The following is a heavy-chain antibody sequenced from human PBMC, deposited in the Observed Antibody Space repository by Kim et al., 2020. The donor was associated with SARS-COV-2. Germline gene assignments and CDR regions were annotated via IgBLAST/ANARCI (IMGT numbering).Heavy chain of an antibody. Sequence: SETLSLTCTVSSDSITTYYWGWIRQPPGKGLEWIGHIDHIGSTNYNPSLRGRVTISVDTSEKSFSLRLNSVTPADTAVYYCARDNWGSDDCFYYWGRGPL. D-gene: IGHD3-16*01. V-gene: IGHV4-59*12. CDR2: IDHIGST. J-gene: IGHJ1*01. CDR1: SDSITTYY. CDR3: ARDNWGSDDCFYY.